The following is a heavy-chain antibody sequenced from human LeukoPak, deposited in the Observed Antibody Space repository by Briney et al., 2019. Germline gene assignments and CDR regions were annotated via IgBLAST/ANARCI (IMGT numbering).Heavy chain of an antibody. CDR3: AGHGDYYMDV. D-gene: IGHD3-10*01. CDR2: ISSGSSAI. CDR1: GFTFTTYS. Sequence: GGSLRLSCEASGFTFTTYSMTWVRQAPGKGLEWVSIISSGSSAIFSADALKGRFTISRDDAKNLLYLDMNSLRAEDTAVYYCAGHGDYYMDVWGKGTTVTVSS. V-gene: IGHV3-21*01. J-gene: IGHJ6*03.